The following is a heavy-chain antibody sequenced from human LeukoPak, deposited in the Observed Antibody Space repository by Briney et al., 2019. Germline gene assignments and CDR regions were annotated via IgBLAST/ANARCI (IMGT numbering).Heavy chain of an antibody. V-gene: IGHV3-33*01. CDR1: GFTFSSYG. CDR3: ARGSIAALPPLAEYFQH. Sequence: SGGSLRLSCAASGFTFSSYGMHWVRQAPGKGLEWVAVIWYGGSNKYYADSVKGRFTISRDNSKNTLYLQMNSLRAEDTAVYYCARGSIAALPPLAEYFQHWGQGTLVTVSS. D-gene: IGHD6-6*01. J-gene: IGHJ1*01. CDR2: IWYGGSNK.